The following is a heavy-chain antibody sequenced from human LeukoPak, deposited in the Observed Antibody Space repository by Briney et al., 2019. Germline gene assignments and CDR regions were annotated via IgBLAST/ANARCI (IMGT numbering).Heavy chain of an antibody. J-gene: IGHJ5*02. Sequence: GASVKVSCKASGGTFSSYAISWVRQAPGQGLEWMGRIIPILGIANYAQKFQGRVTITADKSTSTAYMELSSLRSEDTAVCYCAREGGGSYYDSSGYSSRNWFDPWGQGTLVTVSS. D-gene: IGHD3-22*01. CDR3: AREGGGSYYDSSGYSSRNWFDP. CDR1: GGTFSSYA. CDR2: IIPILGIA. V-gene: IGHV1-69*04.